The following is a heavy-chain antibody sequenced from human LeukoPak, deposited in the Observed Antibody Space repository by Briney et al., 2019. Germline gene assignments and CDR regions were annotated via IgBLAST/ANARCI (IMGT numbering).Heavy chain of an antibody. Sequence: GGSLRLSCAASGFTFSSYWTNWVRQAPGKGLEWVANIKQDGSERYYVDSVKGRFTISRDNAKNSLYLQMNSLRAEDTAVYYCACSRTNDYWGQGTLVTVSS. CDR3: ACSRTNDY. D-gene: IGHD2-2*01. J-gene: IGHJ4*02. V-gene: IGHV3-7*01. CDR2: IKQDGSER. CDR1: GFTFSSYW.